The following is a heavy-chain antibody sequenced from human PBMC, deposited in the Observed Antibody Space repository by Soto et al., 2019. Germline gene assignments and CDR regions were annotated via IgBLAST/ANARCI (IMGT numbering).Heavy chain of an antibody. Sequence: QVQLEQSGPRLVKPSQTLSLTCNISGGSITSVNHYWSWIRQSPGEGLEWIGYIFDSGTTHYNPSLNGRVTISADTSQSQFSLTIHSVTVADTAVYYCAREVGATGAFDYWGQGTLVTVSS. CDR1: GGSITSVNHY. D-gene: IGHD1-26*01. CDR2: IFDSGTT. V-gene: IGHV4-31*02. CDR3: AREVGATGAFDY. J-gene: IGHJ4*02.